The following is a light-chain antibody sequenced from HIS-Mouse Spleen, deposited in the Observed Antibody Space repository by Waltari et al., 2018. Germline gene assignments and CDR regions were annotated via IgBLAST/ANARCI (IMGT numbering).Light chain of an antibody. J-gene: IGKJ1*01. CDR2: SAS. V-gene: IGKV1-9*01. CDR1: QGISSY. Sequence: DIQLTHSPSFLSASVADRVTITCRASQGISSYLAWYQQKPGKPPKLLIYSASTLQSGVPSRFSGSGSGTEFTLTISSLQPEDFATYYCQQLNSYPPTFGQGTKVEIK. CDR3: QQLNSYPPT.